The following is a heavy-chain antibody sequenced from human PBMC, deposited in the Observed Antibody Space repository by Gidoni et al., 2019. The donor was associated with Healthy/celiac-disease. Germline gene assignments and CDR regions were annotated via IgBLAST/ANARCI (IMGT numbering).Heavy chain of an antibody. CDR3: ARVSYGDYWYFDL. V-gene: IGHV1-2*06. CDR1: GYTFTGYY. J-gene: IGHJ2*01. D-gene: IGHD3-10*01. Sequence: QVQLVQSGAEVKKPGASVKVSCQASGYTFTGYYMHWVRQAPGQGLEWMGRINPNSGGTNYAQKFQGRVTMTRDTSISTAYMELSRLRSDDTAVYYCARVSYGDYWYFDLWGRGTLVTVSS. CDR2: INPNSGGT.